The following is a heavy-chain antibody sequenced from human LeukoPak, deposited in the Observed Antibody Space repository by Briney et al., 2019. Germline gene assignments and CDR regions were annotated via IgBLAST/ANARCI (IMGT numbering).Heavy chain of an antibody. Sequence: GESLKISCKGSGYSFTSFWIGWVRQMPGKGLEWMELIYPGDSDTRYSPSFQGQVTISVDKSISTAYLQWSNLRASDTAMYYCARGGYYGSGRGWFDPWGQGTLVTVSS. CDR1: GYSFTSFW. CDR2: IYPGDSDT. V-gene: IGHV5-51*01. D-gene: IGHD3-10*01. CDR3: ARGGYYGSGRGWFDP. J-gene: IGHJ5*02.